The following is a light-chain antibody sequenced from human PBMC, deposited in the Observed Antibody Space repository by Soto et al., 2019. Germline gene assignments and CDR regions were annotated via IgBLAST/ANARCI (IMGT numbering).Light chain of an antibody. CDR2: DAS. CDR3: QQRNNWPRST. Sequence: DIQMTQSPYTLSASVGDRVTITCRASQGISTWLAWYQQKPGTAPKLLIYDASSLESGVPSRFSGSGSGTDFTLTISSLEPEDFAVYYCQQRNNWPRSTFGQGTRLEIK. CDR1: QGISTW. V-gene: IGKV1-5*01. J-gene: IGKJ5*01.